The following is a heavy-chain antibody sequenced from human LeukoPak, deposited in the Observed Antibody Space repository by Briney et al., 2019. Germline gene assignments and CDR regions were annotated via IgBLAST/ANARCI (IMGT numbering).Heavy chain of an antibody. CDR2: ISYDGSNK. V-gene: IGHV3-30*18. CDR1: GFTFSSYG. J-gene: IGHJ6*03. Sequence: PGRSLRLSCATSGFTFSSYGMHWVRQAPGQGLEWVAVISYDGSNKYYADSVKGRFTISRDNSKNTLYLQMNSLRADDTAVYYCAKDKAPYYYYMDVWGKGTTVTVSS. CDR3: AKDKAPYYYYMDV.